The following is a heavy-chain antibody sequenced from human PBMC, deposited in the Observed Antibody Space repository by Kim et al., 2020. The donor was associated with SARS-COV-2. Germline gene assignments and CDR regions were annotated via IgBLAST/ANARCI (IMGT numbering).Heavy chain of an antibody. J-gene: IGHJ5*02. CDR3: ASTGVGAVGWFDP. Sequence: SETLSLTCSVSGGAIRGYYWAWIRQPPGKRLEWIGYVYHTGSTNYNPSLRGRVTISLDTSKRQVSLTLTSVTAADTAVYYCASTGVGAVGWFDPWGQGTLVSVSS. CDR1: GGAIRGYY. CDR2: VYHTGST. V-gene: IGHV4-59*01. D-gene: IGHD1-26*01.